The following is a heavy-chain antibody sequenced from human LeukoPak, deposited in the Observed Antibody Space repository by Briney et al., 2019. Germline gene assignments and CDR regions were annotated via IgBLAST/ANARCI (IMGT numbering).Heavy chain of an antibody. J-gene: IGHJ4*02. CDR2: IYHSGST. D-gene: IGHD3-22*01. CDR1: GDTIRSYY. V-gene: IGHV4-38-2*02. Sequence: SETLSLTCTVSGDTIRSYYWSWIRQPPGKGLEWIGSIYHSGSTYYNPSLKSRVTISVDTSKNQFSLKLSSVTAADTAVYYCARDVPGRDYYDSSGPGWGQGTLVTVSS. CDR3: ARDVPGRDYYDSSGPG.